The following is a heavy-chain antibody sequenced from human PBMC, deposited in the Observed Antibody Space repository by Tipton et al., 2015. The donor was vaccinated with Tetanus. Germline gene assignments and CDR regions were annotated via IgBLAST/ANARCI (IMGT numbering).Heavy chain of an antibody. J-gene: IGHJ4*02. CDR3: ARGPLENEGYFDS. D-gene: IGHD1-1*01. CDR2: IYSSGGA. V-gene: IGHV4-59*01. Sequence: TLSLTCIVSGGSMRSYYWSWIRQPPGKGLEWIGHIYSSGGARYNPSLESRTTMSVDRSKSQFSLEVTSVTAADTAVYFCARGPLENEGYFDSWGQGILVTVTA. CDR1: GGSMRSYY.